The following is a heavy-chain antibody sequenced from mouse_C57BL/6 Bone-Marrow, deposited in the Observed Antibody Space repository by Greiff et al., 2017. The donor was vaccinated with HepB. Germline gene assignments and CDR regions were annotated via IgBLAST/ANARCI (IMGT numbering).Heavy chain of an antibody. CDR1: GYTFTDYY. CDR2: IFPGSGST. D-gene: IGHD2-12*01. Sequence: SGPELVKPGASVKISCKASGYTFTDYYINWVKQRPGQGLEWIGWIFPGSGSTYYNEKFKGKATLTVAQSSSTAYMLLSSLTSEDSAVYVCASYDRRYYAMDYWGQGTSVTVSS. CDR3: ASYDRRYYAMDY. V-gene: IGHV1-75*01. J-gene: IGHJ4*01.